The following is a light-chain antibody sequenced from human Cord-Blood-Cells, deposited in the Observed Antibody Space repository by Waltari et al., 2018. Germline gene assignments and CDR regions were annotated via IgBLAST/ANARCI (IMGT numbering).Light chain of an antibody. J-gene: IGLJ1*01. Sequence: QSALTQPASVSGSPGQSITISCTGTSSDVCGYNYAPSYQQHPGKAPKLMIYDVSNRPSGVSNRFSGSKSGNTASLTISGLQAEDEADYYCSSYTSSSTLDVFGTGTKVTVL. CDR2: DVS. V-gene: IGLV2-14*01. CDR3: SSYTSSSTLDV. CDR1: SSDVCGYNY.